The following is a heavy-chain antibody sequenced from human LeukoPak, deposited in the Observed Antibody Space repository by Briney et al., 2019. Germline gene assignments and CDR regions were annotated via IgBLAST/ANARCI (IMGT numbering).Heavy chain of an antibody. CDR1: GYTFTGYY. J-gene: IGHJ6*03. CDR3: ARDGGCYYDSSGPYYYYYYMDV. D-gene: IGHD3-22*01. Sequence: ASVKVSCKASGYTFTGYYMHWVRQAPGQGLEWMGWINPNSGGTNYAQKFQGRVTMTRDTSISTAYMELSRLRSDDTAVYYCARDGGCYYDSSGPYYYYYYMDVWGKGTTVTVSS. CDR2: INPNSGGT. V-gene: IGHV1-2*02.